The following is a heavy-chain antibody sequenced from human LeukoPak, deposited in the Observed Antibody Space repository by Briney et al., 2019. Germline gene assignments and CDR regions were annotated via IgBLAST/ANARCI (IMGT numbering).Heavy chain of an antibody. CDR2: ISSSSSYR. CDR3: MSYAGRSDDY. D-gene: IGHD3-16*01. Sequence: AGSLRLSCAASGFTFSRYSMNWVRQAPGKGLEWVSSISSSSSYRYYADSVKGRFTISRDNAKNSLHLQMNSLRAEDTAVYYCMSYAGRSDDYWGQGTLVTDSS. V-gene: IGHV3-21*01. CDR1: GFTFSRYS. J-gene: IGHJ4*02.